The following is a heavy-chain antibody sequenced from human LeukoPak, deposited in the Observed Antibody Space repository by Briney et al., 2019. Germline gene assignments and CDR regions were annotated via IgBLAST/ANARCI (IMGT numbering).Heavy chain of an antibody. D-gene: IGHD4-17*01. CDR2: IYHSGST. CDR1: GYSISSGYY. Sequence: PSETLSLTCTVSGYSISSGYYWGWIRQPPGKGLEWIGSIYHSGSTYYNPSLKSRVTISIDRSKNQFSLKLSSVTAADTAVYYCARRVGTTVTTLFDYWGQGTLVTVSS. J-gene: IGHJ4*02. CDR3: ARRVGTTVTTLFDY. V-gene: IGHV4-38-2*02.